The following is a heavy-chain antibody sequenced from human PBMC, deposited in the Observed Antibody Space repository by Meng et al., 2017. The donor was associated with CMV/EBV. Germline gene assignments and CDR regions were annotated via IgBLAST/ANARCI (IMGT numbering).Heavy chain of an antibody. CDR2: ISAYNGNT. Sequence: QVQRGEAGAKVKKPGASVKVSCKASGYTFTSYGISWVRQAPGQGLEWMGWISAYNGNTNYAQKLQGRVTMTTDTSTSTAYMELRSLRSDDTAVYYCATDILTHFDYWGQGTLVTVSS. J-gene: IGHJ4*02. CDR1: GYTFTSYG. CDR3: ATDILTHFDY. D-gene: IGHD3-9*01. V-gene: IGHV1-18*01.